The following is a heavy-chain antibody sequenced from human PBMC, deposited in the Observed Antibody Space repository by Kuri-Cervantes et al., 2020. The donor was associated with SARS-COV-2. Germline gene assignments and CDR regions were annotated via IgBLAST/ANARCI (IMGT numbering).Heavy chain of an antibody. Sequence: GGSLRLSCAASGFTFDDYAMHWVRQAPGKGLEWVSYISSSSSTIYYADSVKGRFTISRDNAQNSLYLQMNSLRAEDTAVYYCARDGAGSNYGFDYWGQGTLVTVSS. J-gene: IGHJ4*02. CDR3: ARDGAGSNYGFDY. V-gene: IGHV3-48*03. D-gene: IGHD5-18*01. CDR2: ISSSSSTI. CDR1: GFTFDDYA.